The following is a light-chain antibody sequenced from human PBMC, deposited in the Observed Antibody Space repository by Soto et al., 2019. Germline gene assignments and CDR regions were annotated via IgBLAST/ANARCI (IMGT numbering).Light chain of an antibody. CDR3: QQYTSTPIT. J-gene: IGKJ5*01. Sequence: ELVWTPSPGTLSLSPGARATLSCRASQSVSSSYLAWYQKKAGQAPRILIYGASSRATGISDRLSGSGSGTDFNLTISRLETEDYAVYYCQQYTSTPITFGQGTQLEIK. V-gene: IGKV3-20*01. CDR2: GAS. CDR1: QSVSSSY.